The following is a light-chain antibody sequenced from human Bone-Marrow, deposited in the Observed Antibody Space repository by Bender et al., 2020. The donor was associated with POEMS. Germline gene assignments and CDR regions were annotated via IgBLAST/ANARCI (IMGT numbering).Light chain of an antibody. J-gene: IGLJ3*02. CDR2: EVT. V-gene: IGLV2-14*02. CDR3: QSYDSRLSVLWV. CDR1: NSDVGAYDL. Sequence: QSALTQPASVSGSPGQSITISCTGTNSDVGAYDLVSWYQQHPGQAPKLMAFEVTKRPSGVPDRFSGSKSGTSASLAITGLQAEDEGDYYCQSYDSRLSVLWVFGGGTKLTVL.